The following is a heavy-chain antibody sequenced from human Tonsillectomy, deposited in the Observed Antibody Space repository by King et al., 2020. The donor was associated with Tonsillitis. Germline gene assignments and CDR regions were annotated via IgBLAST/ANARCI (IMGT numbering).Heavy chain of an antibody. V-gene: IGHV3-48*02. CDR3: ARDSGTYYDILTGYPYWYFDL. CDR1: GFTFDDYS. D-gene: IGHD3-9*01. CDR2: ISTSSRTI. Sequence: VQLVQSGGGLVQSGGSLRLSCAASGFTFDDYSMNWVRQAPGKGLEWVSYISTSSRTIYYTDSVKGRFTISRDNAKNSLYLRMNNLRDEDTAVYYCARDSGTYYDILTGYPYWYFDLGGRGTLVTVSS. J-gene: IGHJ2*01.